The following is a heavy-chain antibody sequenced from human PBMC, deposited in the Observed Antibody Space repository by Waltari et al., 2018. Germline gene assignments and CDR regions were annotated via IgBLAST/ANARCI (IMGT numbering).Heavy chain of an antibody. V-gene: IGHV3-53*01. D-gene: IGHD2-8*01. CDR1: GFTVNRHY. Sequence: EVQLVESGGGLIQPGGSLRLSCPAPGFTVNRHYMTWVRQAPGKGLEWVSVIYSGGSTYYADSVKGRFTISRDNSKNTLYLQMNSLRAEDTAVYYCARAVSRYFDLWGRGTLVTVSS. CDR3: ARAVSRYFDL. J-gene: IGHJ2*01. CDR2: IYSGGST.